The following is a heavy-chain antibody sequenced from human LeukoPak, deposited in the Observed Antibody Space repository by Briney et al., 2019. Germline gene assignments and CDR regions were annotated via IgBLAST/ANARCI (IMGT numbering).Heavy chain of an antibody. J-gene: IGHJ4*02. Sequence: GSLRLSCAASGFTFSIYEMNWVRQAPGKGLEWVSYISSGSTIYDSDSVKGRFTISRDNAKNSLYLQRSSLRAEDTAVYYCARESIAVAGAPFDYWGQGTLVTVSS. V-gene: IGHV3-48*03. CDR1: GFTFSIYE. D-gene: IGHD6-19*01. CDR3: ARESIAVAGAPFDY. CDR2: ISSGSTI.